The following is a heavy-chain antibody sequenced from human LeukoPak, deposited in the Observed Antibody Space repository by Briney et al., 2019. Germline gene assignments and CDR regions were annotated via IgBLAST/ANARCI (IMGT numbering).Heavy chain of an antibody. CDR3: ARDPYNILTGPYFDY. CDR1: GFTFSSYW. CDR2: INSDGRST. V-gene: IGHV3-74*01. J-gene: IGHJ4*02. D-gene: IGHD3-9*01. Sequence: GGSLRLSCAASGFTFSSYWMNWVRQPPGKGLVWGSRINSDGRSTNYADSVKGRFTISRDNAKNTVYLQMNSLRAEDTAVYYCARDPYNILTGPYFDYWGQGTLVTVSS.